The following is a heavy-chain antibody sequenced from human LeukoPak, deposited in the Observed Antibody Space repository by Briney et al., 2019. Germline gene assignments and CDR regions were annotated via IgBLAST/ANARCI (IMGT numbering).Heavy chain of an antibody. CDR2: IKQDGNEK. CDR1: GFTFSSYG. J-gene: IGHJ4*02. CDR3: ARDRYSGSYWYY. Sequence: PGGSLRLSCAASGFTFSSYGMHWVRQAPGKGLEWVAKIKQDGNEKYYVDSVKGRFTISRDNAKNSLYLQMNSLRAEDTAVYYCARDRYSGSYWYYWGQGTLVTVSS. V-gene: IGHV3-7*01. D-gene: IGHD1-26*01.